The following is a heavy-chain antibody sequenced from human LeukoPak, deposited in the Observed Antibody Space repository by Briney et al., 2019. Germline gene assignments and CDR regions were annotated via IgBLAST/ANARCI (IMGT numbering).Heavy chain of an antibody. D-gene: IGHD3-22*01. V-gene: IGHV4-39*01. Sequence: SETLTLTCTVSGGSISISTYYWGWIRQPPGKGLEWIGNIYYSGSTYYNPSLKSRVTISVDTSKNQFSLRLSSVTVADTAVYYCARLGTGYDSSGYSIGWFDPWGQGTLVTVSS. CDR2: IYYSGST. CDR3: ARLGTGYDSSGYSIGWFDP. CDR1: GGSISISTYY. J-gene: IGHJ5*02.